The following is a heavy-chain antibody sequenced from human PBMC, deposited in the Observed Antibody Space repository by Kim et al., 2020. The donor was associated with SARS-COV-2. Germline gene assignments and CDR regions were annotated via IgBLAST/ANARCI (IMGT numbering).Heavy chain of an antibody. CDR2: N. J-gene: IGHJ4*02. D-gene: IGHD3-10*01. Sequence: NDYAISWKSRIPINSDTSKNQFSLQLNSVTPEDTAVYYCARRSVDKGTDYWGQGTLVTVSS. CDR3: ARRSVDKGTDY. V-gene: IGHV6-1*01.